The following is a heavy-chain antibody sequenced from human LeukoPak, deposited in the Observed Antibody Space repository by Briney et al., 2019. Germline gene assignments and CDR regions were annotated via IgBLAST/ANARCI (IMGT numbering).Heavy chain of an antibody. Sequence: GGSLRLSCAASGFTVSSNYMSWVRQAPGKGLEWVSVIYSGGSTYYADSVKGRFTISRDNSKNTLYLQMNSLRAEDTAVYYCARGVIDSSGWYYFDYWGQGTLVTVSS. CDR3: ARGVIDSSGWYYFDY. CDR1: GFTVSSNY. V-gene: IGHV3-53*01. CDR2: IYSGGST. J-gene: IGHJ4*02. D-gene: IGHD6-19*01.